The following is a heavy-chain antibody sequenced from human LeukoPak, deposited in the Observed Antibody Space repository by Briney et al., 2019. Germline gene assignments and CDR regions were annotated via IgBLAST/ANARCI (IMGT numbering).Heavy chain of an antibody. J-gene: IGHJ4*02. D-gene: IGHD2-15*01. Sequence: GRSLRLSCAASGFTFSKFAMHWVRQAPGKGLEWVAGISHDGSDKYYADSVKGRFTISRDNSKITLYLQINSLRAEDTAVYYCARLETRGSAQAGGDYWGQGTLVTVSS. CDR3: ARLETRGSAQAGGDY. CDR1: GFTFSKFA. V-gene: IGHV3-30-3*01. CDR2: ISHDGSDK.